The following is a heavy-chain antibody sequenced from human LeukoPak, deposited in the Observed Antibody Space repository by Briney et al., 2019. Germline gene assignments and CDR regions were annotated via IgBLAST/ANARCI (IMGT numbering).Heavy chain of an antibody. CDR1: GDSVSSNSAA. Sequence: SQTLSLTSAISGDSVSSNSAAWNWIRQSPSRGLEWLGRTYHRSKWYSESALSLKGRITVNPDTSKNQFSLQLNSVGPEDTAVYYCARTTGHFDYWGQGTLVTVSS. CDR3: ARTTGHFDY. D-gene: IGHD2-8*02. V-gene: IGHV6-1*01. J-gene: IGHJ4*02. CDR2: TYHRSKWYS.